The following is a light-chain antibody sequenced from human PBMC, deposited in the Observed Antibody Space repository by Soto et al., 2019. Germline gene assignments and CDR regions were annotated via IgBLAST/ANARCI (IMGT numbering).Light chain of an antibody. CDR2: DVS. CDR3: SSYTTLSTLVV. Sequence: QSALTQPASVSGSPGQSITISCTGTSSDVGAYNYVSWYQQHPGKAPKLMIYDVSNRPSGVSNRFSGSKSGNTASLTISGLQAEDEADYYCSSYTTLSTLVVFGGGTKLTVL. J-gene: IGLJ2*01. V-gene: IGLV2-14*03. CDR1: SSDVGAYNY.